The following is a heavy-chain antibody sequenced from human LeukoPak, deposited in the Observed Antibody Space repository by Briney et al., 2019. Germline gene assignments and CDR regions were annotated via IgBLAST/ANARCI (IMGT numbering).Heavy chain of an antibody. V-gene: IGHV4-4*07. CDR3: ARGYMVRGVIITSAFDY. J-gene: IGHJ4*02. CDR2: IYTSGST. D-gene: IGHD3-10*01. CDR1: GGSISSYY. Sequence: SETLSLTCTVSGGSISSYYWSWIRQPAGKGLEWIGRIYTSGSTNYNPSLKSRVTISVDTSKNQFSLKLSSVTAADTAVYYCARGYMVRGVIITSAFDYWGQGTLVTVSS.